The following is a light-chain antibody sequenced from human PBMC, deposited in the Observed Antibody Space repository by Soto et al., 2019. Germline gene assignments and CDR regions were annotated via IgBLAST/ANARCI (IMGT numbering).Light chain of an antibody. CDR3: QQYNSYPWT. CDR1: QSISSW. V-gene: IGKV1-5*01. Sequence: DIQMTQSPSTLSASVGDRVTITCRACQSISSWLAWYQQKPGKAPKLLIYDASSLESGVPSRFSGSGSGTEFTLTITSLPPDDFATYYCQQYNSYPWTFGQGTKVDIK. CDR2: DAS. J-gene: IGKJ1*01.